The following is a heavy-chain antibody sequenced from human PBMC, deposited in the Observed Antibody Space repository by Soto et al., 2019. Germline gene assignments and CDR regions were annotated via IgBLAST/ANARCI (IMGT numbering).Heavy chain of an antibody. V-gene: IGHV3-30*03. D-gene: IGHD1-26*01. CDR3: VREGYSGSYAAY. CDR2: ISFDGNKK. Sequence: PGGSLRLSCEGSGFTFSNYDMDWVRHVPGKGLEWVAIISFDGNKKYYPDSVKGRFTISRDNSKNTLYLEMNSLRADDTATYFCVREGYSGSYAAYWGQGTLVTVSS. CDR1: GFTFSNYD. J-gene: IGHJ4*02.